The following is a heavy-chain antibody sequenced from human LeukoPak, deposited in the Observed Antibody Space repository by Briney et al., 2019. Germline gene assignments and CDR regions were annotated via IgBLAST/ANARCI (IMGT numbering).Heavy chain of an antibody. CDR1: GFTFSSYA. D-gene: IGHD4-17*01. CDR3: AKIAGTYGTTIGNDY. Sequence: GGSLRLSCAPSGFTFSSYATSWVRQAPGKGLEWVSAISGSGGSTYYADSVKGRFTISRDNSKNTLYLQMNSLRAEDTAVYYCAKIAGTYGTTIGNDYWGQGTLVTVSS. V-gene: IGHV3-23*01. CDR2: ISGSGGST. J-gene: IGHJ4*02.